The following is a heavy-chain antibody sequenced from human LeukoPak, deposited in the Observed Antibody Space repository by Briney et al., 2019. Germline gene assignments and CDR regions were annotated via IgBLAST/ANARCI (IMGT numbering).Heavy chain of an antibody. J-gene: IGHJ6*03. D-gene: IGHD6-19*01. V-gene: IGHV4-59*01. Sequence: PSETLSLTCTVSGGSISSYYWSWIRQPPGKGLEWIGYIYYSGSTNYNPSLKSRVTISVDTSKNQFSLKLSSVTAADTAVYYCARGAGTKGNYYYYYYMDVWGKGTTVTISS. CDR2: IYYSGST. CDR3: ARGAGTKGNYYYYYYMDV. CDR1: GGSISSYY.